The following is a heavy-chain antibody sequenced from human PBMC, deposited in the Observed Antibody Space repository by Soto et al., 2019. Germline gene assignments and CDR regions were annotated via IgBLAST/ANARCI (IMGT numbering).Heavy chain of an antibody. CDR3: ARGSVATTLKVDY. V-gene: IGHV4-59*12. CDR2: IYYSGST. CDR1: GGSISSYY. Sequence: PSETLSLTCTVSGGSISSYYWSWIRQPPGKGLEWIGYIYYSGSTYYNPSLKSRVTISVDTSKNQLSLKLSSVTAADTAVYYCARGSVATTLKVDYWGQGTLVTVSS. D-gene: IGHD5-12*01. J-gene: IGHJ4*02.